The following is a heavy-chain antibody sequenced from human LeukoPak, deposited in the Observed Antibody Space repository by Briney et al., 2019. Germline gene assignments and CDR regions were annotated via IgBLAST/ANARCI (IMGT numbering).Heavy chain of an antibody. D-gene: IGHD1-26*01. V-gene: IGHV4-39*01. CDR2: IYYSGST. CDR1: GGSISSSSYY. Sequence: SETLSLTCTVSGGSISSSSYYWGWIRPPPGKGLEWIGSIYYSGSTYYNPSLKSRVTISVDTSKNQFSLKLSSVTAADTAVYYCARLGASGSYVDYWGQGTLSPSLQ. CDR3: ARLGASGSYVDY. J-gene: IGHJ4*02.